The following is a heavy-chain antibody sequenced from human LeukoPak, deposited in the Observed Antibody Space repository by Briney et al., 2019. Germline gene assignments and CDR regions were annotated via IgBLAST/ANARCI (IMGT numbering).Heavy chain of an antibody. D-gene: IGHD6-6*01. CDR2: ISYDGSNK. Sequence: PGGSLRLSCAASGFTFSSYAMHWVRQAPGKGLEWVAVISYDGSNKYYADSVKGRFTISRDSSKNTLYLQMNSLRAEDTAVYYCARGCSSSSPNWFDPWGQGTLVTVSS. J-gene: IGHJ5*02. V-gene: IGHV3-30*01. CDR1: GFTFSSYA. CDR3: ARGCSSSSPNWFDP.